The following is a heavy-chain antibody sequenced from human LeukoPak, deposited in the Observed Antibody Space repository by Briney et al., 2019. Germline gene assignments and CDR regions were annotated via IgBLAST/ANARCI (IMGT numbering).Heavy chain of an antibody. CDR3: ARDLGASSGWSRYFDY. CDR1: GGTFSSYA. Sequence: ASVKVSCKASGGTFSSYAFSWVRQAPGQGLERMGGIIPIFGTANYAQKFQGRVTITADESTSTAYMELSSLRSEDTAVYYCARDLGASSGWSRYFDYWGQGTLVTVSS. J-gene: IGHJ4*02. CDR2: IIPIFGTA. D-gene: IGHD6-19*01. V-gene: IGHV1-69*13.